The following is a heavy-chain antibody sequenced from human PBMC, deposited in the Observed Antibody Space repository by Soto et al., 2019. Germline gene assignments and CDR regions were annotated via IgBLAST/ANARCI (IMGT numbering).Heavy chain of an antibody. D-gene: IGHD6-25*01. V-gene: IGHV1-69*12. J-gene: IGHJ6*02. CDR1: GGTFSRYA. CDR2: IIPIFGTA. Sequence: QVQLVQSGAEVKKPGSSVKVSCKASGGTFSRYAISWVRQAPGQGLEWMGGIIPIFGTANYAQKFQGRVTITADESTSTAYRGLSSLRSEDTAVYYCARQGAALRDYYYGMDVWGQGTTVTVSS. CDR3: ARQGAALRDYYYGMDV.